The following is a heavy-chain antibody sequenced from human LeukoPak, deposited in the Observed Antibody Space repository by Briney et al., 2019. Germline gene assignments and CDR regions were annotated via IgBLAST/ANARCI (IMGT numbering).Heavy chain of an antibody. CDR1: GFTVSSNY. D-gene: IGHD3-22*01. CDR2: IYSGGST. V-gene: IGHV3-53*01. Sequence: PGGSLRLSCAASGFTVSSNYMSWVRQAPGKGLEWVSVIYSGGSTYYADSVKGRFTISRDNSKNTLYLQMNSLRAEDTAVYYCARHQDYYDSSGYGRAFDIWGQGTMVTVSS. CDR3: ARHQDYYDSSGYGRAFDI. J-gene: IGHJ3*02.